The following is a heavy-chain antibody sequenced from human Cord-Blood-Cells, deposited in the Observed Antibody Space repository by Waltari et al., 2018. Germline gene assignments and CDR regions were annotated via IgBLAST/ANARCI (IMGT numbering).Heavy chain of an antibody. V-gene: IGHV4-34*01. CDR3: ARGGYDFWSGPRGYYFDY. CDR2: INHSGST. J-gene: IGHJ4*02. Sequence: QVQLQQWGAGLLKPSETLSLTCAVYGGSFSGYYWRWTRQPPGKGLEWIGEINHSGSTNYNPSLKSRVTISVDTSKNQFSLKLSSVTAADTAVYYCARGGYDFWSGPRGYYFDYWGQGTLVTVSS. D-gene: IGHD3-3*01. CDR1: GGSFSGYY.